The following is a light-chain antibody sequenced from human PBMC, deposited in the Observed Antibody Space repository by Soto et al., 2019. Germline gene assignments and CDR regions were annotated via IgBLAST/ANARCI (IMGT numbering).Light chain of an antibody. CDR2: DAS. V-gene: IGKV1-5*01. CDR1: QCIGSW. J-gene: IGKJ1*01. Sequence: MTHTAATGSDNVGERVMSTSLSSQCIGSWLACYQQIPGKPPKLLISDASSLKSGVPSRFSGSGSATEFTLTIIILLPDDFAPYYCQQSYFYSKPFAQGSKLDI. CDR3: QQSYFYSKP.